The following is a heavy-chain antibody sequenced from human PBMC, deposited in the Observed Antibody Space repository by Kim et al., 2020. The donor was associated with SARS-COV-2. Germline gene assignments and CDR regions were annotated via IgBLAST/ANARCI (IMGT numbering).Heavy chain of an antibody. J-gene: IGHJ6*02. Sequence: STTTYADPVRGRFPISRDNAKNTVYRQINNLRAEDTAVYYCTRDDRYGMDVWGQGTTVTVSS. V-gene: IGHV3-74*01. CDR2: STT. CDR3: TRDDRYGMDV.